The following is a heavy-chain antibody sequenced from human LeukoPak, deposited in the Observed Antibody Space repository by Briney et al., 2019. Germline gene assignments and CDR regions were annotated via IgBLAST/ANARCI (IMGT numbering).Heavy chain of an antibody. CDR3: AREVSSTAIINY. Sequence: SNYGMHWVRQAPGKGLEWIGSIYYSGSTYYNPSLKSRVTISVDTSKNQFSLKLSSVTAADTAVYYCAREVSSTAIINYWGQGTLVTVSS. CDR1: SNYG. CDR2: IYYSGST. J-gene: IGHJ4*02. D-gene: IGHD5-18*01. V-gene: IGHV4-39*02.